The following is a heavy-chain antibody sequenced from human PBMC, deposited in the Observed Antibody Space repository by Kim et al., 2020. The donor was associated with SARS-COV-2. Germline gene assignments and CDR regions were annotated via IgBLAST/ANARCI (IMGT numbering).Heavy chain of an antibody. V-gene: IGHV3-30*02. D-gene: IGHD3-10*01. J-gene: IGHJ4*02. Sequence: KGRFTISRDNSKNTLYLQMNSLRAEDTAVYYCAKDSSMVRGVIPPFNFDYWGQGTLVTVSS. CDR3: AKDSSMVRGVIPPFNFDY.